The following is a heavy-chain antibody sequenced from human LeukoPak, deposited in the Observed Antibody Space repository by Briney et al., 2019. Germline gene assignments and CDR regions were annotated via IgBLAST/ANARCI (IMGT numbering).Heavy chain of an antibody. D-gene: IGHD4-11*01. Sequence: GGSLRLSCAASGFTFSNYAMTWVRQAPGKGLEWVSGISGSGGSTYYADSVKGRFTISRDNSKNTLYLQMNSLRAEDTTIYYCAISNPGLPSYFYYCMDVCGEGTTVTVSS. V-gene: IGHV3-23*01. CDR2: ISGSGGST. J-gene: IGHJ6*01. CDR1: GFTFSNYA. CDR3: AISNPGLPSYFYYCMDV.